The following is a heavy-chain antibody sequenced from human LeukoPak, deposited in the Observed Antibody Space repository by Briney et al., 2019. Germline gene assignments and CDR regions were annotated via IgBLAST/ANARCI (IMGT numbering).Heavy chain of an antibody. CDR1: GFTFGDYS. Sequence: SGGSLRLSCTTSGFTFGDYSMSWFRQAPGKGLEWVGSIRSKGYGGTAEYAASVKGRFTISRDDSNSIAYLQMDSLKTEDTAVYYCTREIRYFDWFQADYWGQGTLVTVSS. D-gene: IGHD3-9*01. CDR3: TREIRYFDWFQADY. V-gene: IGHV3-49*03. J-gene: IGHJ4*02. CDR2: IRSKGYGGTA.